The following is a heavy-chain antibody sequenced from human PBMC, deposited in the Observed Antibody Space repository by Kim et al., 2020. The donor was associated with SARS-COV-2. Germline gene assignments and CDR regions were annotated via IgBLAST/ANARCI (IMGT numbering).Heavy chain of an antibody. CDR2: ISSSSSYI. D-gene: IGHD3-10*01. J-gene: IGHJ6*02. Sequence: GGSLRLSCAASGFTFSSYSMNWVRQAPGKGLEWVSSISSSSSYIYYADSVKGRFTISRDNAKNSLYLQMNSLRAEDTAVYYCARVIFGFHYGSGNGGGMDVWGQGTTVTVSS. CDR3: ARVIFGFHYGSGNGGGMDV. V-gene: IGHV3-21*01. CDR1: GFTFSSYS.